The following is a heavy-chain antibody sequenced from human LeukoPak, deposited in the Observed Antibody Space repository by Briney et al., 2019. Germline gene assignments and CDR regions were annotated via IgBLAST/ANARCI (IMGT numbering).Heavy chain of an antibody. Sequence: ASVKVSCKASGYTFTGYYMHWVRQAPGQGLERMGWINPNSGGTNYAQKIQGRVTMTRDTSISPAYMELSRLRSDDTAVYYCASMDIVVVPAAFSGEDWFDPWGQGTLVTVSS. CDR2: INPNSGGT. CDR3: ASMDIVVVPAAFSGEDWFDP. CDR1: GYTFTGYY. J-gene: IGHJ5*02. V-gene: IGHV1-2*02. D-gene: IGHD2-2*03.